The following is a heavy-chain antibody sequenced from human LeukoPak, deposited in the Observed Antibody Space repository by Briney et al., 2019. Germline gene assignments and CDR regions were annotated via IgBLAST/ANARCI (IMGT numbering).Heavy chain of an antibody. J-gene: IGHJ6*04. CDR2: ISGSGGTT. CDR3: AKFYGSHYYYYGMDV. Sequence: GGSLRLSCTASGFTFSSYAISWVRQAPGKGLEWGSGISGSGGTTYYADSVKGHFTISRDNSENTLYLQMSSLRAEDTAVYYCAKFYGSHYYYYGMDVWGKGTTVTVSS. V-gene: IGHV3-23*01. D-gene: IGHD3-10*01. CDR1: GFTFSSYA.